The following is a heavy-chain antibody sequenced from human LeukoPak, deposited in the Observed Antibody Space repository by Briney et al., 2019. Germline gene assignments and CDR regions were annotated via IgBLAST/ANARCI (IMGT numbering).Heavy chain of an antibody. CDR3: ARDPDYYGSGSSY. CDR1: GFTFSSYA. V-gene: IGHV3-30*04. CDR2: ISYDGSNK. J-gene: IGHJ4*02. Sequence: GGSLRVSCAASGFTFSSYAMHWVRQAPGKGLEWVAVISYDGSNKYYADSVKGRFTTSRDNSKNTLYLQMNSLRAEDTVVYYCARDPDYYGSGSSYWGQGTLVTVSS. D-gene: IGHD3-10*01.